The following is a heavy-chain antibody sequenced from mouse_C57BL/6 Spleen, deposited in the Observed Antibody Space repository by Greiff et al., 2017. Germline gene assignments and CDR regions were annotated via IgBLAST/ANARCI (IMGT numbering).Heavy chain of an antibody. CDR2: IYPGNGDT. CDR3: ARLRSYAIDY. J-gene: IGHJ4*01. V-gene: IGHV1-12*01. Sequence: QVQLQQSGAELVRPGASVKLSCKASGYTFTSYNMHWVKQTPRQGLEWIGAIYPGNGDTSSNQWFKGKATLTVDKSSSTAYMQLSSLTSEYSAVYFCARLRSYAIDYWGQGTSVTVSS. CDR1: GYTFTSYN.